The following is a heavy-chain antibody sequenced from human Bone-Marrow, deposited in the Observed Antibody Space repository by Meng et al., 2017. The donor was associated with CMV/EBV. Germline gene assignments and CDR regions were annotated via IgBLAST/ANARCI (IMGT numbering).Heavy chain of an antibody. CDR1: GFTFDTYS. D-gene: IGHD5-18*01. Sequence: GESLKISCAASGFTFDTYSMNWVRQAPGKGLEWVSSISATGSYIHYADSLKGRFTISRDNAKNALSLQLNSLRAEDTAVYYCAREYSYGPFDYWGQGMVGTVSS. J-gene: IGHJ4*02. CDR3: AREYSYGPFDY. V-gene: IGHV3-21*01. CDR2: ISATGSYI.